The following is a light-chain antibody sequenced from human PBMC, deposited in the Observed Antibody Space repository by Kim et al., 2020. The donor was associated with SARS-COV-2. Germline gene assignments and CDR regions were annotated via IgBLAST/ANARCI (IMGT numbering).Light chain of an antibody. CDR2: QDS. J-gene: IGLJ3*02. CDR3: QAWDSSIAWV. Sequence: SYELTQPPSVSVSPGQTASITCSGDKLGDKYACWYQQKPGQSPVLVIYQDSKRPSGIPERFSGSNSGNTATLTISGTQAMDEADYYCQAWDSSIAWVFGG. CDR1: KLGDKY. V-gene: IGLV3-1*01.